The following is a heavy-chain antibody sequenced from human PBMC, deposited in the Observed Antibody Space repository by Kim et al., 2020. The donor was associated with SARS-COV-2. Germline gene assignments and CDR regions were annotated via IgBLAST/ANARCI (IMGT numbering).Heavy chain of an antibody. CDR2: INPSGGST. CDR1: GYTFTSYY. Sequence: ASVKVSCKASGYTFTSYYMHWVRQAPGQGLEWMGIINPSGGSTSYAQKFQGRVTMTRDTSTSTVYMELSSLRSEDTAVYYCARETLPFYGDYVTSLDYWGQGTLVTVSS. CDR3: ARETLPFYGDYVTSLDY. V-gene: IGHV1-46*01. J-gene: IGHJ4*02. D-gene: IGHD4-17*01.